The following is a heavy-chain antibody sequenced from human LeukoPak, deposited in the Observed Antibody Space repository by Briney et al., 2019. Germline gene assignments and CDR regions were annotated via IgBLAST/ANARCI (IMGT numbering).Heavy chain of an antibody. CDR2: ISAYNGNT. J-gene: IGHJ4*02. CDR1: GYTFTIYG. V-gene: IGHV1-18*01. Sequence: ASVRVSFTASGYTFTIYGISWVRQAPGQGREWMGWISAYNGNTNFAQKLQGRVTMTTDTSTSTAYMELRSLRSDDTAVYYCARVPPGWDSSPFDYWGQGTLVTVSS. D-gene: IGHD3-22*01. CDR3: ARVPPGWDSSPFDY.